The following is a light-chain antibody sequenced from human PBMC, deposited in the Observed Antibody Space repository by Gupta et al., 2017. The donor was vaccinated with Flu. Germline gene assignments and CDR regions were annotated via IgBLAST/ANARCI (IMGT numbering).Light chain of an antibody. CDR3: QQSYSTPYS. V-gene: IGKV1-39*01. Sequence: SVGDRVTITCRASQSISSYLNWYQQKPGKAPKLLIYAASSLQSGVPSRFSGSGSGTDFTLTISSLQPEDFATYYCQQSYSTPYSFGQGTKLDIK. CDR2: AAS. J-gene: IGKJ2*03. CDR1: QSISSY.